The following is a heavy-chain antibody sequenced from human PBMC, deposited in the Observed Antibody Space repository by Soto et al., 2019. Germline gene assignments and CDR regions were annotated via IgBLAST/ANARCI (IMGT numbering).Heavy chain of an antibody. V-gene: IGHV4-30-4*01. J-gene: IGHJ6*02. Sequence: PSETLSLTCTVSGGSISSGDYYWSWIRQPPGKGLEWIGYIYYSGSTYYNPSLKSRVTISVDTSKNQFSLKLSSVTAADTAVYYCARVRVTTNYYYGMDVWGQGTTVTVS. CDR1: GGSISSGDYY. D-gene: IGHD4-4*01. CDR2: IYYSGST. CDR3: ARVRVTTNYYYGMDV.